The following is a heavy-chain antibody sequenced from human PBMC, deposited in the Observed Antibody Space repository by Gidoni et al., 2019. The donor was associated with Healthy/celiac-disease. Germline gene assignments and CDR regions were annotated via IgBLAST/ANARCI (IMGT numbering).Heavy chain of an antibody. D-gene: IGHD3-10*01. Sequence: QLQLKESGPGLVKPSETLSLPCTGSGGSISSNYWSWIRQPPGKGLEWIGYIYYSGSTNYNPSRKSRVTISVDTSKNQFSLKLSSVTAADTAVYYCARGRITMVRGGWFDPWGQGTLVTVSS. CDR2: IYYSGST. J-gene: IGHJ5*02. CDR1: GGSISSNY. CDR3: ARGRITMVRGGWFDP. V-gene: IGHV4-59*08.